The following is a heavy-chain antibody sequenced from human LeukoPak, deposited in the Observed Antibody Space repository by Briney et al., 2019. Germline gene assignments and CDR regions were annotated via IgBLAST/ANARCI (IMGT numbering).Heavy chain of an antibody. CDR1: GFTVSSNS. V-gene: IGHV3-53*01. CDR2: IYSGGST. CDR3: ARGGSYASFGFDY. Sequence: GGSLRLSCAASGFTVSSNSMSWVRQAPGKGLEWVSLIYSGGSTYYADSVKGRFTISRDNSKNTLYLQMNSLRAEDTAVYYCARGGSYASFGFDYWGQGTLVTVSS. J-gene: IGHJ4*02. D-gene: IGHD1-26*01.